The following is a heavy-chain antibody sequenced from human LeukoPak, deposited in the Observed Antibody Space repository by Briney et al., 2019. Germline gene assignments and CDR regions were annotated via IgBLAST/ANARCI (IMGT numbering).Heavy chain of an antibody. D-gene: IGHD6-6*01. V-gene: IGHV3-9*01. CDR1: GFTFDDYA. CDR2: ISWNSGSI. J-gene: IGHJ4*02. Sequence: PGRSLRLSCAASGFTFDDYAMHWVRQAPGKGLEWVSGISWNSGSIGYADSVKGRFTISRDNAKNSLYLQMNSLRAEDTALYYCAKDMDVWIAARGGVDYWGQGTLVTVSS. CDR3: AKDMDVWIAARGGVDY.